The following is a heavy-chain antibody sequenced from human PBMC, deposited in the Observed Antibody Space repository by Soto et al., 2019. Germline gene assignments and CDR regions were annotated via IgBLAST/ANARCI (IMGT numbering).Heavy chain of an antibody. J-gene: IGHJ3*02. CDR3: ARSSRWYEADALDM. Sequence: QVQLVESGGGLVQPGGSLRLSCAASGFTFGDYEMSWIRQAAGKGPGWVSFLSRSGNTIYYADSVKGRFSISRDNAENALYLQMESLRVEATATYFCARSSRWYEADALDMWGQGTMVTVSA. D-gene: IGHD6-19*01. V-gene: IGHV3-11*01. CDR1: GFTFGDYE. CDR2: LSRSGNTI.